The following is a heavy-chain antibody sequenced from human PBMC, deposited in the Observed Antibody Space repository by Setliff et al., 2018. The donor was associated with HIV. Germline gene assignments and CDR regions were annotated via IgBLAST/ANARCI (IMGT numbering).Heavy chain of an antibody. CDR1: GGTFSSYS. CDR2: IIPIYGTP. J-gene: IGHJ6*02. Sequence: SVKVSCKASGGTFSSYSINWVRQAPGQGFEWMGGIIPIYGTPIYAQKFQGRVTITADESTSTAYMELSSLRSEDTAVYYCARGDYGSGSYYPYYFYYGMDVWGQGTTVTVSS. V-gene: IGHV1-69*13. CDR3: ARGDYGSGSYYPYYFYYGMDV. D-gene: IGHD3-10*01.